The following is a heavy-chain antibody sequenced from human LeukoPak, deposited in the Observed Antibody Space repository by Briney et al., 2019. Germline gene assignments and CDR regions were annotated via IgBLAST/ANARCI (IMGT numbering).Heavy chain of an antibody. CDR3: ARGFVDIVATRGLYFDY. J-gene: IGHJ4*02. Sequence: SETLSLTCAVYGGSFSGYYWSWIRQPPGKGLEWIGEINHSGSTNYNPSLKSRVTISVDTSKNQFSLKLSSVTAADTAVYYCARGFVDIVATRGLYFDYWGQGTLVTVPS. V-gene: IGHV4-34*01. D-gene: IGHD5-12*01. CDR2: INHSGST. CDR1: GGSFSGYY.